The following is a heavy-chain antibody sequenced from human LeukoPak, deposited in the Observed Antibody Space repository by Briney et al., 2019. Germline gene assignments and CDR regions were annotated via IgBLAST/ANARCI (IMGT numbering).Heavy chain of an antibody. CDR2: ISWNSISI. D-gene: IGHD5-18*01. CDR1: GFTFDDYA. Sequence: GGSLRLSCAASGFTFDDYAMHWVRQAPGKGLEWVSGISWNSISIGYADSVKGRFTTSRDNAKNSLYLQMNSLRPEDTALYYCVVAERGYSYVAFISWGQGTLVTVSS. CDR3: VVAERGYSYVAFIS. V-gene: IGHV3-9*01. J-gene: IGHJ5*02.